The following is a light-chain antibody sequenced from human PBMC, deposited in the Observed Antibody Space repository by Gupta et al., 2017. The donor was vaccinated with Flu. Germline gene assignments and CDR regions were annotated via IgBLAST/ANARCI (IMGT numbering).Light chain of an antibody. J-gene: IGLJ2*01. Sequence: TGRIKCQGESLRNAYAIGYQQKPGQAPVLVIYAKNIRPSGVPDRFSGSSSGNTAALTITGAQAEDEADYYCNSRDSTDNHQAVFGGGTKLTGL. CDR3: NSRDSTDNHQAV. CDR1: SLRNAY. V-gene: IGLV3-19*01. CDR2: AKN.